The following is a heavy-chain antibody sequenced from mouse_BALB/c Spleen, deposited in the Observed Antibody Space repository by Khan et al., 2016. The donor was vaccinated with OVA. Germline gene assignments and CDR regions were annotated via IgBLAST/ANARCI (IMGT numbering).Heavy chain of an antibody. CDR1: GYTFTDFT. CDR3: RRRGGSNRFAY. V-gene: IGHV1S137*01. Sequence: QVRLQQSGAELVRPGVSVKISCKGSGYTFTDFTMHWVKQSHAMSLEWIGVISTYYGDATYNQKFKDKATMTVDKSSSTAYMELARLKSEDSAINYCRRRGGSNRFAYWGQGTLVTVSA. CDR2: ISTYYGDA. J-gene: IGHJ3*01.